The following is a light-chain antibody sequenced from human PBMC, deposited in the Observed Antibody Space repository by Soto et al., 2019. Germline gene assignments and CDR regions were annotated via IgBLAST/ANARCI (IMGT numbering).Light chain of an antibody. CDR1: SSNIGNNY. J-gene: IGLJ2*01. Sequence: QSVLTQPPSVSAAPGQKVTISCSGRSSNIGNNYVSWYQQLPGTAPKLLIFDNNNRPSGIPDRFSGSKSGTSATLGITGLQTGDEADYYCGTWDSSLSAVVFGGGTKVTVL. V-gene: IGLV1-51*01. CDR2: DNN. CDR3: GTWDSSLSAVV.